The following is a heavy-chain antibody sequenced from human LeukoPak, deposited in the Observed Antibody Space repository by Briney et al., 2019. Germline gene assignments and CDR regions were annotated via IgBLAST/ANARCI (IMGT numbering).Heavy chain of an antibody. Sequence: GGSLRLSCVASGFNLDQYAMFWVRQAPGKGLEWVTGITWNSGTIAYADSVKGRFTISRDNAKSSLYLQMNSLRTEDTALYYCVRSVGSDWGHFDFRGQGTLVSVSS. CDR2: ITWNSGTI. CDR3: VRSVGSDWGHFDF. D-gene: IGHD7-27*01. V-gene: IGHV3-9*01. J-gene: IGHJ4*02. CDR1: GFNLDQYA.